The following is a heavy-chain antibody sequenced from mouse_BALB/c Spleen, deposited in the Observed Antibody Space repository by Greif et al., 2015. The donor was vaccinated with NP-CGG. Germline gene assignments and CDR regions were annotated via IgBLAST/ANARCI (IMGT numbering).Heavy chain of an antibody. Sequence: VRLQQSGDELARPGASGKLSCKASGYTFTSYWMQWVKQRPGQGLEWIGAIYPGDGDTRYTQKFKGKATLTADKSSSTAYIQLGSLASVDSAVYYCAISGISTVVDNCYSMAYRGQGTSVTVSS. V-gene: IGHV1-87*01. D-gene: IGHD1-1*01. CDR3: AISGISTVVDNCYSMAY. CDR1: GYTFTSYW. J-gene: IGHJ4*01. CDR2: IYPGDGDT.